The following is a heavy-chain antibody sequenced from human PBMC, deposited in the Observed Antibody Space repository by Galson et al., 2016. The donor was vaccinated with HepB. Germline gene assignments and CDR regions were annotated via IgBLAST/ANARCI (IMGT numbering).Heavy chain of an antibody. V-gene: IGHV1-18*01. CDR3: ARDAGSSGYYEGELPADY. CDR1: GYTFSSYG. CDR2: ISANNDNT. D-gene: IGHD3-22*01. Sequence: KVSCKASGYTFSSYGISWVRQAPGQGLEWMGWISANNDNTIYARRLQARVIMTTDTSTSTAYMELRNLRSDDTAVYYYARDAGSSGYYEGELPADYWGQGTLVTVSS. J-gene: IGHJ4*02.